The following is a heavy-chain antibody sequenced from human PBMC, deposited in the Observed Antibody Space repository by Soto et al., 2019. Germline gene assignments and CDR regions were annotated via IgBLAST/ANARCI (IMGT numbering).Heavy chain of an antibody. J-gene: IGHJ4*02. CDR1: GGSISSYY. Sequence: SETLSLTCTVSGGSISSYYWSWIRQPPGKGLEWIGYIYYSGSTNYNPSLKSRVTISVDTSKNQFSLKLSSVTAADTAVYYCARVDSYGSGTFDYWGQGXLVTVSS. CDR3: ARVDSYGSGTFDY. CDR2: IYYSGST. V-gene: IGHV4-59*01. D-gene: IGHD3-10*01.